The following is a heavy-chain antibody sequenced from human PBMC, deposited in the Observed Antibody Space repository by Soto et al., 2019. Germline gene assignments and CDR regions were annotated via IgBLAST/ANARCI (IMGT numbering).Heavy chain of an antibody. CDR2: IRSKANSYAT. J-gene: IGHJ6*02. V-gene: IGHV3-73*02. D-gene: IGHD3-22*01. CDR1: GFTFSGSA. CDR3: TRGPAYYYDRSGCHLHYYYYYGMDV. Sequence: EVQLVESGGGLVQPGGSLKLSCAASGFTFSGSAMHWVRQASGKGLEWVGRIRSKANSYATAYAASVKGRFTISRDDSKNTAYLQMYSLKTEDTAVYYCTRGPAYYYDRSGCHLHYYYYYGMDVWGQGTTVTVSS.